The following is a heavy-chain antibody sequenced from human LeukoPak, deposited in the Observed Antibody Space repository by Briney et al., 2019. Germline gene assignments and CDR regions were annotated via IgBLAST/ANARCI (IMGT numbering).Heavy chain of an antibody. Sequence: GGSLRLSCAASGFTFNSYAMSWVRQAPGKGLEWVSSISTSTSSIYYADSVKGRFTISRDNSKNTLYLQMNSLRAEDTAVYYCAKDLGRVGTYYDFWSGNEFDYWGQGTLVIVSS. V-gene: IGHV3-23*01. J-gene: IGHJ4*02. CDR1: GFTFNSYA. CDR3: AKDLGRVGTYYDFWSGNEFDY. D-gene: IGHD3-3*01. CDR2: ISTSTSSI.